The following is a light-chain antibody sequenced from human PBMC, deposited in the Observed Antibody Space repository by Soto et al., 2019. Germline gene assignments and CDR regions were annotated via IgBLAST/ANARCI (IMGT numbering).Light chain of an antibody. Sequence: DIQMTQAPSTLSGSVGDRFTITCRASQTISSWWAWYTQTPAKAPKLQIYKASTLTSGVPSRFSGSGSGREFTLTISSLRPDDFATYHCPHYNSSSEAFGQGTKVDIK. V-gene: IGKV1-5*03. CDR2: KAS. CDR1: QTISSW. CDR3: PHYNSSSEA. J-gene: IGKJ1*01.